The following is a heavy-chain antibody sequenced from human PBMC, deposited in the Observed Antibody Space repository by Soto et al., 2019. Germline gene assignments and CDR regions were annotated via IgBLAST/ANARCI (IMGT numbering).Heavy chain of an antibody. CDR1: GFTFSGHG. CDR3: ARDGQQVVPWGLDA. D-gene: IGHD6-13*01. CDR2: IWGDGSNK. V-gene: IGHV3-33*01. J-gene: IGHJ6*02. Sequence: QVQMVESGGGVVEPGRSLRLSCVGSGFTFSGHGIHWVRQPPGKGLEWVAFIWGDGSNKEYSDSAKGRFTISRDNSKNTVYLQMDSLRVEDTAVYKCARDGQQVVPWGLDAWGQGTMVTVSS.